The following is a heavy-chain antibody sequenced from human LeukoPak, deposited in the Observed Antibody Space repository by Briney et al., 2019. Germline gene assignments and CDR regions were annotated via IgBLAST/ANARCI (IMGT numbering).Heavy chain of an antibody. J-gene: IGHJ6*03. V-gene: IGHV4-4*09. CDR3: ARGIAARLHYYMDV. Sequence: SETLSLTCTVSGGSIRSYYWSWIRQPPGKGLEWIGYIYTSGSTNYNPSLKSRVTISVDTSKNQFSLKLSSVTAADTAVYYCARGIAARLHYYMDVWGKGTTVTVSS. CDR1: GGSIRSYY. CDR2: IYTSGST. D-gene: IGHD6-6*01.